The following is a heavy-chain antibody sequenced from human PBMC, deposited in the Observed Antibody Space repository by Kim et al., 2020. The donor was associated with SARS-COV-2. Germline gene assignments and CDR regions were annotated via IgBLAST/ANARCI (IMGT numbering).Heavy chain of an antibody. Sequence: ASVKVSCKASGYTFTSYGISWVRQAPGQGLEWMGWISAYNGNTNYAQKLQGRVTMTTDTSTSTAYMELRSLRSDDTAVYYCAREPGTDYYDSSGYDDYWGQGTLVTVSS. CDR2: ISAYNGNT. CDR1: GYTFTSYG. D-gene: IGHD3-22*01. CDR3: AREPGTDYYDSSGYDDY. V-gene: IGHV1-18*01. J-gene: IGHJ4*02.